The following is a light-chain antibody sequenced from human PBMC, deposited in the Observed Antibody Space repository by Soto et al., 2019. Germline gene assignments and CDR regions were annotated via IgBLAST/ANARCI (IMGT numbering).Light chain of an antibody. CDR1: QSVGSSY. Sequence: EVVLTQSPGTLSLSPGERATLSCRASQSVGSSYLAWYQQKPGQAPRLLIYGTSSRATGIPDRFSGSGSGTDFTLTTSRLEPEDFAVFYCQQYGSSITFGQGRLLE. V-gene: IGKV3-20*01. CDR2: GTS. J-gene: IGKJ5*01. CDR3: QQYGSSIT.